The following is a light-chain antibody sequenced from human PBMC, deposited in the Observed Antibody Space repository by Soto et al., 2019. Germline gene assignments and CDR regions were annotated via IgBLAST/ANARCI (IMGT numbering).Light chain of an antibody. J-gene: IGLJ1*01. V-gene: IGLV2-11*01. CDR2: DAT. Sequence: QSVLTQPRSVSGSPGQSVTISCTGTSTDVGGYNSVSWYQQHPGKAPKLMIYDATKRPSGVPDRFSGSKSGSTASLTISGLQADDEADYYCSSYTSSSTYVFGTGTKVTVL. CDR1: STDVGGYNS. CDR3: SSYTSSSTYV.